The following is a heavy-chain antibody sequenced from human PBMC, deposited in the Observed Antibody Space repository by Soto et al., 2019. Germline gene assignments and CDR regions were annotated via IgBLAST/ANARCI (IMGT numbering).Heavy chain of an antibody. V-gene: IGHV3-7*05. D-gene: IGHD1-1*01. Sequence: PGGSLRLSCAASGFTFSSYWMNWVRQAPGKGLEWVANIKQDGSEKWYVDSVKGRFTISRDNAKNSLYLQWSSLKASDTAMYYCARQAIGRATTTHWGQGTLVTVSS. CDR2: IKQDGSEK. CDR1: GFTFSSYW. CDR3: ARQAIGRATTTH. J-gene: IGHJ4*02.